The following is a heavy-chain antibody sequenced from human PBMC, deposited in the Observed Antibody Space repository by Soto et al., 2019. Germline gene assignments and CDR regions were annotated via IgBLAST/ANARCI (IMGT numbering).Heavy chain of an antibody. J-gene: IGHJ5*02. CDR3: ARAFPISSDNWRDP. Sequence: SVKVSCKASGATFSSYAISGVRQAPGQGLEWMGGIIPIFGTASTGQKFQGRVTITADTSTSTAYMELSSLRSEDTAVYYCARAFPISSDNWRDPWGQGTLVTVSS. CDR1: GATFSSYA. CDR2: IIPIFGTA. V-gene: IGHV1-69*06. D-gene: IGHD6-19*01.